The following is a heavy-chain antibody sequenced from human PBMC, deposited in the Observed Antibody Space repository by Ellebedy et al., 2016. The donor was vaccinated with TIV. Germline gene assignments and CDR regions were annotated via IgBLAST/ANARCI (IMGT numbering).Heavy chain of an antibody. Sequence: AASVKVSCKASGYTFTGYYMYWVRQAPGQGLEWMGWINPETGYTTYAQEFRGRVTMTTDTSITTAYMELTRLTSDDTAVYYCARPPRGQTLGNDWFDFWGQGTLVTVSS. CDR2: INPETGYT. J-gene: IGHJ5*01. V-gene: IGHV1-2*02. CDR3: ARPPRGQTLGNDWFDF. D-gene: IGHD1-1*01. CDR1: GYTFTGYY.